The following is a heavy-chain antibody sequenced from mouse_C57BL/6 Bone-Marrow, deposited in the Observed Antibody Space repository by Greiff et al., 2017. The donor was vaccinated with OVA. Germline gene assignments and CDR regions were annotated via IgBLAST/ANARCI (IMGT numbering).Heavy chain of an antibody. CDR3: ARPYGHYAMDY. D-gene: IGHD1-1*02. Sequence: EVKLMESGGGLVKPGGSLKLSCAASGFTFSDYGMHWVRQAPEKGLEWVAYISSGSSTIYYADTVKGRFTISRDNAKNTLFLQMTSLRSEDTAMYYCARPYGHYAMDYWGQGTSVTVSS. J-gene: IGHJ4*01. V-gene: IGHV5-17*01. CDR1: GFTFSDYG. CDR2: ISSGSSTI.